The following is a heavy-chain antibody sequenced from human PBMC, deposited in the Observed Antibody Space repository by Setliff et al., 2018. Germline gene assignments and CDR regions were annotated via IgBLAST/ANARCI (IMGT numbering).Heavy chain of an antibody. Sequence: SETLSLTCTVSGGSISTYYWSWIRQPPGKGLEWIGYVYYSGSTNYNPSLKSRVTISVDTSKNQFSLKLSSVTAADTAVYYCARRGYYNFWSGYSSYYYYYYYMDVWGKGTTVTVSS. CDR2: VYYSGST. D-gene: IGHD3-3*01. CDR3: ARRGYYNFWSGYSSYYYYYYYMDV. J-gene: IGHJ6*03. V-gene: IGHV4-59*08. CDR1: GGSISTYY.